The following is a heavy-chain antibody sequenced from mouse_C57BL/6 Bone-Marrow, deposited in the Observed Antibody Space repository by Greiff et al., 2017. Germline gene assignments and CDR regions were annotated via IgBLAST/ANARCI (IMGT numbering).Heavy chain of an antibody. CDR1: GFTFNTYA. J-gene: IGHJ2*01. CDR3: VREGNYPYYFDY. Sequence: DVQLVESGGGLVQPKGSLKLSCAASGFTFNTYAMHWVRQAPGKGLEWVARIRSKSSNYATYYDDSVKERFTISRDDSQSMLYLQMNNLKTEDTAMYYCVREGNYPYYFDYWGQGTTLTVSS. V-gene: IGHV10-3*01. CDR2: IRSKSSNYAT. D-gene: IGHD2-1*01.